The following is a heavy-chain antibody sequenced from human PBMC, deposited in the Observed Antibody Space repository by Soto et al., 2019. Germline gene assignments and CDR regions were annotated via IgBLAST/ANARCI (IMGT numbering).Heavy chain of an antibody. V-gene: IGHV3-30-3*01. Sequence: GGSLRLSCAASGFTFSSYAMSWVRQAPGKGLEWVAAITYNGGNTYYADSVKGRFTISRDNSKNTLYLQMNSLRAEDTAVYYCARAPVVPAAPFDYWGQGTLVTVSS. CDR1: GFTFSSYA. J-gene: IGHJ4*02. CDR2: ITYNGGNT. D-gene: IGHD2-2*01. CDR3: ARAPVVPAAPFDY.